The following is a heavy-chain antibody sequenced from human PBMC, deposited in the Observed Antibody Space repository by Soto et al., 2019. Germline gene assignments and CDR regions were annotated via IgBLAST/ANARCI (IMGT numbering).Heavy chain of an antibody. V-gene: IGHV4-39*01. J-gene: IGHJ5*02. D-gene: IGHD5-12*01. Sequence: QVPLQESGPGLVKPSETLSLTCSVSGGPISSRNYYWGWVRRAPGRGPEWIGHIFYNGRTDSHPSLQRRATIAVATSKNQFSPKLVAATAADTAIYYCARGGFRADDEAHWFDPWGHGTLVTVSS. CDR3: ARGGFRADDEAHWFDP. CDR2: IFYNGRT. CDR1: GGPISSRNYY.